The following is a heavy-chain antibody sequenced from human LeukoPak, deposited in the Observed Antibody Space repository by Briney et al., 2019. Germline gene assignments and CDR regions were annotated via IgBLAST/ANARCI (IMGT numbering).Heavy chain of an antibody. CDR3: ARHWRGYCSIFAGCSAVDY. CDR2: IYPGDSET. D-gene: IGHD2-2*01. Sequence: GESLKISCKASGYSFSNYWIGWVRQMPGKGLECMGIIYPGDSETKYSPSFQGQVTISADKSISTAYLHWSSLKASDTAIYYCARHWRGYCSIFAGCSAVDYWGQGTPVTVSS. CDR1: GYSFSNYW. V-gene: IGHV5-51*01. J-gene: IGHJ4*02.